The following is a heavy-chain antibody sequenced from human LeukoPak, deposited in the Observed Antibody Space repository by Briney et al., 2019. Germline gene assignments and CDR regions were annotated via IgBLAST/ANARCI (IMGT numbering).Heavy chain of an antibody. D-gene: IGHD4-17*01. Sequence: GGPLRLSCAASGFTFSSYAMVGVRQSPGKGLEWGSAISGSGGRTYYADSVNGLFTLSRDNYKKTLYLQMNRLRAEDTAVYYCARDSPVYVDDYGDHYYFEYWGQGTLVTVSS. CDR3: ARDSPVYVDDYGDHYYFEY. V-gene: IGHV3-23*01. J-gene: IGHJ4*02. CDR1: GFTFSSYA. CDR2: ISGSGGRT.